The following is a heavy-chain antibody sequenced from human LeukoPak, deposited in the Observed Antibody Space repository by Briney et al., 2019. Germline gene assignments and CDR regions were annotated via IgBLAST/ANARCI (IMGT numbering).Heavy chain of an antibody. V-gene: IGHV3-21*01. CDR1: GFTFSRYS. CDR2: ISSSSSFI. J-gene: IGHJ4*02. CDR3: ARDLQYYDFWSGAHHPYYFDY. D-gene: IGHD3-3*01. Sequence: GGSLRLSCAASGFTFSRYSMNWVRQAPGKGLEWVSSISSSSSFIYYADSVKGRFTISRDNAKNSLYLQMNSLRAEDTAVYYCARDLQYYDFWSGAHHPYYFDYWGQGTLVTVSS.